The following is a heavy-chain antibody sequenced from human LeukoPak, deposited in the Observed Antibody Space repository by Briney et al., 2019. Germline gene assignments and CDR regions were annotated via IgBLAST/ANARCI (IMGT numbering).Heavy chain of an antibody. J-gene: IGHJ4*02. V-gene: IGHV4-34*01. CDR2: INHSGST. Sequence: SETLSLTCAVYGGSFSGYYWSWIRQPPGKGLEWIGEINHSGSTNYNPSLKSRVTISVDTSKNQFSLKLSPVTAADTAVYYCARDGVFGVVPLYYFDYWGQGTLVTVSS. D-gene: IGHD3-3*01. CDR1: GGSFSGYY. CDR3: ARDGVFGVVPLYYFDY.